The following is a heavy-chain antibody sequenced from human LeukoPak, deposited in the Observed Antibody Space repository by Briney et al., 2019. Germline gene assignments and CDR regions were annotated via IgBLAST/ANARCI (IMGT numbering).Heavy chain of an antibody. V-gene: IGHV4-34*01. J-gene: IGHJ6*03. CDR2: INHGGST. D-gene: IGHD4-17*01. Sequence: SETLSLTCAVYGGSFSDSYWSWIRQPPGKGLEWIGEINHGGSTKFNPSLKSRVTISVDTSKNQFSLKLSSVTAADTAVYYCARRRGGDYGMYYYYYMDVWGKGTTVTVSS. CDR1: GGSFSDSY. CDR3: ARRRGGDYGMYYYYYMDV.